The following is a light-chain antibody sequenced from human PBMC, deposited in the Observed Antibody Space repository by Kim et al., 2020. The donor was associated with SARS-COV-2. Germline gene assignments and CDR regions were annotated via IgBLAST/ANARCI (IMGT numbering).Light chain of an antibody. CDR2: WAS. V-gene: IGKV4-1*01. CDR1: QSVLYSSNNKNF. J-gene: IGKJ5*01. Sequence: DIVMTQSPDSLAVSLGERATINCKSSQSVLYSSNNKNFLAWYQQKPGQPPKLLIYWASTRESGVPDRFSGSGSGTDFTHTISSLQAEDVAVYYCQQYYSTLTFGQGTRLEIK. CDR3: QQYYSTLT.